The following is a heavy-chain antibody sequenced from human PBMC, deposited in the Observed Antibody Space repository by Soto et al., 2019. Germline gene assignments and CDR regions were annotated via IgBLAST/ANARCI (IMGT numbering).Heavy chain of an antibody. CDR2: ISYDGNNK. V-gene: IGHV3-30*18. CDR3: AKDIEEVVYYYGLDV. J-gene: IGHJ6*02. D-gene: IGHD1-26*01. Sequence: QVQLVESGGGVVQPGTSLRLSCAASVFTFSSYGMHWVRQAPGKGLEWVALISYDGNNKYYGDSVKGRFTIFRDNSKNTLFLQMNSLRAEDTAVYFCAKDIEEVVYYYGLDVWGHGTTVTVSS. CDR1: VFTFSSYG.